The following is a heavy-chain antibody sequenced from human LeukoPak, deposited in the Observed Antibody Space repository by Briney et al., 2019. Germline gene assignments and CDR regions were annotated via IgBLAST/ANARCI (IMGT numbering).Heavy chain of an antibody. Sequence: PSETLSLTCTVSGGSISTGDYYWSWIRQPPGKGLEWIGYIYYTGSTYYNPSLKSRVTISVDTSKNQFSLELSSVTAADTAVYYCARGDFAYYFDYWGQGTLVTVSS. V-gene: IGHV4-30-4*08. CDR1: GGSISTGDYY. J-gene: IGHJ4*02. CDR2: IYYTGST. CDR3: ARGDFAYYFDY.